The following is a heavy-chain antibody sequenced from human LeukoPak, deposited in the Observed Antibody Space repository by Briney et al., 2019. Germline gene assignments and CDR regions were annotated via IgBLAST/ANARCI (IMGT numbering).Heavy chain of an antibody. D-gene: IGHD3-16*02. CDR1: GFTFSSYS. Sequence: GGSLRLSCAASGFTFSSYSMNWVRQAPGKGLEWVSFIRSSSSYIYYADSVKGRFTISRDNAKNSLYLQMNSLRAEDTAVYYCAREGEVSTGDAFDIWGQGTMVTVSS. CDR3: AREGEVSTGDAFDI. CDR2: IRSSSSYI. V-gene: IGHV3-21*01. J-gene: IGHJ3*02.